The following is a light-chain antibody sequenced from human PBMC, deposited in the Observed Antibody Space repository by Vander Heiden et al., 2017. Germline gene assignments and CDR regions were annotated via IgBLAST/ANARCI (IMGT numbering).Light chain of an antibody. Sequence: EVVLTQSPGTLSLSPGERATLSCRASQSLSATSLVWYQQKPGQAPRLLIYAASTRAAGIPGRFSGSGSGTDFTLTISRREPEDFAVYYCQHYGDSPPYTFGQGTKLEIK. CDR1: QSLSATS. CDR2: AAS. J-gene: IGKJ2*01. CDR3: QHYGDSPPYT. V-gene: IGKV3-20*01.